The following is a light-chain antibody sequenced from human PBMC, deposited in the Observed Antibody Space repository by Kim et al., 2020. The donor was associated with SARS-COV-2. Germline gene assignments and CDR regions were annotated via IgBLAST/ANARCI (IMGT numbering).Light chain of an antibody. Sequence: QSTPISLPRTSSDSGTYKYDSCYQQHPGKAPKLMIYEVNRRPSGVPDRFSGSKSGNTASLTVSGLQAEDEADYYCTSYAGSNNLDVFGTGTKVTVL. CDR3: TSYAGSNNLDV. J-gene: IGLJ1*01. V-gene: IGLV2-8*01. CDR1: SSDSGTYKY. CDR2: EVN.